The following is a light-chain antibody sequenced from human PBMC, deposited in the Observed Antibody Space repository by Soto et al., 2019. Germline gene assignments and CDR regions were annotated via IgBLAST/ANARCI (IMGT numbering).Light chain of an antibody. CDR2: AAS. J-gene: IGKJ1*01. Sequence: EIVLTQSPGTLSLSPGDRATLSCRASQTISSTYLAWYQQKPGQAPRLLIYAASTRATGIPDRFSGSGSGTDFTLTISRLEPEDFAVYYCQQYGSSPPTFGQGTKVDVK. CDR3: QQYGSSPPT. CDR1: QTISSTY. V-gene: IGKV3-20*01.